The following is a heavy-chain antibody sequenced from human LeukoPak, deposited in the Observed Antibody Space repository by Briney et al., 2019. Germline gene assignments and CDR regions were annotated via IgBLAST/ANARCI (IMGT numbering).Heavy chain of an antibody. J-gene: IGHJ3*02. V-gene: IGHV1-69*10. CDR1: GSTFSSYG. CDR3: ARRDSRHAFDI. Sequence: SLKFSCKASGSTFSSYGISWVRQAPGQGLEWMGGIIPILAIANYAHNFQGRVTITADKSTSTGHMELSSLRPEDTALYYCARRDSRHAFDIWGQGTMVTVSS. CDR2: IIPILAIA. D-gene: IGHD2-21*01.